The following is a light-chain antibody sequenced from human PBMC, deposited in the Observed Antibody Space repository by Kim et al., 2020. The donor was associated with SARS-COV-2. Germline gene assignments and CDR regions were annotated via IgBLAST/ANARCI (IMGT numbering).Light chain of an antibody. V-gene: IGKV1-5*01. CDR3: QQYNGYHA. CDR2: EAS. J-gene: IGKJ2*01. CDR1: QSLSRW. Sequence: DIQMTQSPSTLPAPVGDRVTITGRASQSLSRWLAWYQQKPGKAPNLLIYEASTLESGVPPRFSGSGSGTEFTLTISSLQPDDFATYYGQQYNGYHAFGQGTKGDIK.